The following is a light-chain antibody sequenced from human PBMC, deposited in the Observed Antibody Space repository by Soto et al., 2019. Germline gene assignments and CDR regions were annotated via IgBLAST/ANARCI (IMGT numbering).Light chain of an antibody. J-gene: IGLJ1*01. CDR3: AAWDDSLSGYV. V-gene: IGLV1-47*01. CDR2: MNN. Sequence: QSVLTQPPSASGTPGQRVTISCSGSSSNIGSDYVYWYQQLPGTAPKLLIYMNNQRPSGVPDRFSGSKSGTSASLAISGLLSEDEADYYCAAWDDSLSGYVFGTGTKLTVL. CDR1: SSNIGSDY.